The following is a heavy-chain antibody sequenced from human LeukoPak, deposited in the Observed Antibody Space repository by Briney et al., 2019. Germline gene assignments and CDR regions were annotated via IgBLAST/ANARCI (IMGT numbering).Heavy chain of an antibody. CDR1: GYTFTSNY. D-gene: IGHD3-10*01. Sequence: SVKVSCKASGYTFTSNYIHWVRQAPGQGLEWMGGIIPIFGTANYAQKFQGRVTITADESTSTAYMELSSLRSEDTAVYYCAREKYYGSGSYDYYYYGMDVWGQGTTVTVSS. CDR2: IIPIFGTA. CDR3: AREKYYGSGSYDYYYYGMDV. J-gene: IGHJ6*02. V-gene: IGHV1-69*13.